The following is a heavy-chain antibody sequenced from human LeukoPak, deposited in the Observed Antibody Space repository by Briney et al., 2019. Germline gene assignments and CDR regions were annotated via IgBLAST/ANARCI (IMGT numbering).Heavy chain of an antibody. CDR3: AGSSWPYYYYYMDV. D-gene: IGHD6-13*01. CDR2: IYYSGST. CDR1: GGSISSYY. V-gene: IGHV4-59*01. J-gene: IGHJ6*03. Sequence: SETLSLTCTVSGGSISSYYWSWIRQPPRKGLEWIGYIYYSGSTNYNPSLKSRVTISVDTSKNQFSLKLSSVTAADTAVYYCAGSSWPYYYYYMDVWGKGTTVTVSS.